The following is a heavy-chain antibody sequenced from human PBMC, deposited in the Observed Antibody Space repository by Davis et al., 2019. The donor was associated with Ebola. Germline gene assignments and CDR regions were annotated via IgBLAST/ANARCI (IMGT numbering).Heavy chain of an antibody. CDR1: GFSFNNHP. D-gene: IGHD2-21*02. J-gene: IGHJ2*01. CDR3: AREGGECSGGACYSYWYFDL. Sequence: GESLKISCAASGFSFNNHPMHWIRQAPGKGLEYVSAISSNGGSAHYGNSVKGRFTISRDNSKNTVFLQMASLRPEDTAVYYCAREGGECSGGACYSYWYFDLWGRGTLVTVSS. V-gene: IGHV3-64*01. CDR2: ISSNGGSA.